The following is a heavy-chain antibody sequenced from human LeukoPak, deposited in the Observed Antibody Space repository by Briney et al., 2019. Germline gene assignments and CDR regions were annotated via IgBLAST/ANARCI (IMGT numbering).Heavy chain of an antibody. J-gene: IGHJ4*02. V-gene: IGHV3-21*03. Sequence: GGSLRLSCAPSGVTFSRYAMNWIRQAPGKGVEGVSFISSDTPNKNYADTVKGRCTISRDNAKNSLYLELNSLRAEDTAMYYCARDLRGPDYWGQGTLVSVSS. CDR2: ISSDTPNK. CDR3: ARDLRGPDY. CDR1: GVTFSRYA. D-gene: IGHD3-10*01.